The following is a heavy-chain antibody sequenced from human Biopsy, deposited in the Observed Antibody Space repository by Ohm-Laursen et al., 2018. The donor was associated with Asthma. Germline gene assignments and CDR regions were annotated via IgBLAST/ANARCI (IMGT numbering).Heavy chain of an antibody. CDR2: GGSYYDGGLK. CDR1: GFTFGTYA. CDR3: ARDVMEWYLPAFDF. V-gene: IGHV3-30-3*01. D-gene: IGHD3-3*01. J-gene: IGHJ4*02. Sequence: SLRLSCAASGFTFGTYAMHWARQAPGKGLEWVAVGGSYYDGGLKYYADSVNGRFTVSRDDSKNTLYLQMNSLRPDDTAVYYCARDVMEWYLPAFDFWGQGTLVTVSS.